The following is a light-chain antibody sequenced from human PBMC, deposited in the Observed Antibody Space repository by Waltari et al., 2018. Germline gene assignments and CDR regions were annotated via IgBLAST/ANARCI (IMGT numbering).Light chain of an antibody. J-gene: IGKJ1*01. Sequence: DIVMTQSPDSLAVSLGERATINYKSRQSVLYSSNNKNYLAWYQQKPGQPPKLLIYLASTRESGVPDRFSGSGSGTDFTLTISSLQAEDVAVYYCQQYYSTSWTFGQGTKVEIK. CDR2: LAS. CDR1: QSVLYSSNNKNY. V-gene: IGKV4-1*01. CDR3: QQYYSTSWT.